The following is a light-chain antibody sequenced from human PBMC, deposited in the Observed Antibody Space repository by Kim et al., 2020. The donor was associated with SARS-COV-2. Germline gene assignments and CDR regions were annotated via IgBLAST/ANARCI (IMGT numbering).Light chain of an antibody. CDR3: QQYGSSPYT. CDR1: HNIGIN. CDR2: DAA. Sequence: SLSPGEGATLSCRASHNIGINLAWYQQTRGQAPRLLIYDAAIRATGIPDRFSGSGSGTDFTLTISRLEPEDFAVYYCQQYGSSPYTFGQGTKLEI. V-gene: IGKV3-20*01. J-gene: IGKJ2*01.